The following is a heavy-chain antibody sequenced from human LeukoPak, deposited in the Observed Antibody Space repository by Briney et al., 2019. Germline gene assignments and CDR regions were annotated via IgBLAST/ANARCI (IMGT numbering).Heavy chain of an antibody. Sequence: SETLSLTCAVYGGSFSGYYWSWIRQHPGKGLEWIGYIYYSGSTYYNPSLKSRVTISVDTSKNQFSLKLSSVTAADTAVYYCAREGPMYYDYVWGSYRYIDPWGQGTLVTVSS. J-gene: IGHJ5*02. CDR3: AREGPMYYDYVWGSYRYIDP. CDR1: GGSFSGYY. V-gene: IGHV4-31*11. D-gene: IGHD3-16*02. CDR2: IYYSGST.